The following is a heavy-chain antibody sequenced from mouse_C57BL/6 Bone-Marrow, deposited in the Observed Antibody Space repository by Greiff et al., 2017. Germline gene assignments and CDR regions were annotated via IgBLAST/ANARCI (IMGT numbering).Heavy chain of an antibody. V-gene: IGHV1-82*01. CDR2: IYPGDGDT. J-gene: IGHJ1*03. CDR1: GYAFSSSW. Sequence: VQLQQSGPELVKPGASVKISCKASGYAFSSSWMNWVKQRPGKGLEWIGRIYPGDGDTNYNGKFKGKATLTADKSSSTAYMQLSSLTSEDSAVYFCAREEDYDKYFDVWGTGTTVTVSS. D-gene: IGHD2-4*01. CDR3: AREEDYDKYFDV.